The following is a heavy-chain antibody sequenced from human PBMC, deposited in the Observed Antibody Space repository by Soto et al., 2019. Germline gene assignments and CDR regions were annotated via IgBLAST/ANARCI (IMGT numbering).Heavy chain of an antibody. CDR2: IIPIFGTA. Sequence: QVQLVQSGAEVKKPGSSVKVSCKASGGTFSSYAISWVRQAPGQGLEWMGGIIPIFGTANYAQKFQGRVTITADESTSTAYMELSSLRSEDTAMYYCARSRYCTNGVCFDFDYWGQGTLVTVSS. CDR3: ARSRYCTNGVCFDFDY. V-gene: IGHV1-69*01. D-gene: IGHD2-8*01. CDR1: GGTFSSYA. J-gene: IGHJ4*02.